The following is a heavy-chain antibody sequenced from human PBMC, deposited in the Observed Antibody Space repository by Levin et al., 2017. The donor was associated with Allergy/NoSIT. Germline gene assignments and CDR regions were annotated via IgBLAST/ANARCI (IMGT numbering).Heavy chain of an antibody. CDR3: ARTRVGSTLDY. D-gene: IGHD1-26*01. CDR1: GFSLNTRGMC. Sequence: ASGPTLVKPTQTVTLTCTLSGFSLNTRGMCVSWVRQPPGKALEWLARIDWDDDKYYSTSLRTRLTISKDTSKNQVVLTMTTMDPVDTATYYCARTRVGSTLDYWGQGTLVTVSS. CDR2: IDWDDDK. V-gene: IGHV2-70*11. J-gene: IGHJ4*02.